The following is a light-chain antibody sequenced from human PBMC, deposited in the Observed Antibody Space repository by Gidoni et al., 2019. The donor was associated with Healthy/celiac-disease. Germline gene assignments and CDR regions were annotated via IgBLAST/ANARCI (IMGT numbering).Light chain of an antibody. Sequence: SYALTQPPSVSVSPGQTASITCSGDKLGDKFAFWYQQKPGQSPVLVLYQDNKRPSGIPERFSGSNSGNTATLTISGTQAMDEADYYCQAWDSTTGVLFGGGTKLTVL. CDR3: QAWDSTTGVL. CDR1: KLGDKF. V-gene: IGLV3-1*01. J-gene: IGLJ2*01. CDR2: QDN.